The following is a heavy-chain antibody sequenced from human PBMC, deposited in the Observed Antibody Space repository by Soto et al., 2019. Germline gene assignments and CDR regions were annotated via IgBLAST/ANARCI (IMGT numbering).Heavy chain of an antibody. Sequence: QVQLVESGGGVVQPGRSLRLSCAASGFTFSSYAMHWVRQAPGKGLEWVAVISYDGSNKYYADSVKGRFTISRDNSKNTLYLQMNSLRAEDTAVYYCARDPGSSWSKAYYYYGMDVWGQGTTVTVSS. CDR2: ISYDGSNK. CDR3: ARDPGSSWSKAYYYYGMDV. J-gene: IGHJ6*02. D-gene: IGHD6-13*01. CDR1: GFTFSSYA. V-gene: IGHV3-30-3*01.